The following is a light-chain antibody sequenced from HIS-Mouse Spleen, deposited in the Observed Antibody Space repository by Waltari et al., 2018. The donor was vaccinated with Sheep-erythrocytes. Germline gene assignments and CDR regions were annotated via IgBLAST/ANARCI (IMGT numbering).Light chain of an antibody. CDR1: SSDVGGYNY. J-gene: IGLJ1*01. Sequence: QSALTQPRSVSGSPGQSVTISCTGTSSDVGGYNYVSWYQQHPGKAPKLMIYDVSKRPSGVPDRFSGSKSGNTASLTISGLQAEDEADYCCCSYAGSYNHVFATGTKVTVL. V-gene: IGLV2-11*01. CDR3: CSYAGSYNHV. CDR2: DVS.